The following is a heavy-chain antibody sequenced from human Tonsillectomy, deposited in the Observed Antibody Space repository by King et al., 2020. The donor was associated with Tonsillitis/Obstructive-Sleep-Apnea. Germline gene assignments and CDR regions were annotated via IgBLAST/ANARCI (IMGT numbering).Heavy chain of an antibody. CDR1: GFTFSSYA. J-gene: IGHJ4*02. V-gene: IGHV3-30*04. Sequence: QLVQSGGGVVQPGRSLRLSCAASGFTFSSYAMHWVRQAPGKGLEWVAVISYDGSNKYYADSVKGRFTISRDNSKNTLYLQMNSLRAEDTAVYYCARDPSSVWYGDYGGEGTLVTVSS. D-gene: IGHD6-19*01. CDR3: ARDPSSVWYGDY. CDR2: ISYDGSNK.